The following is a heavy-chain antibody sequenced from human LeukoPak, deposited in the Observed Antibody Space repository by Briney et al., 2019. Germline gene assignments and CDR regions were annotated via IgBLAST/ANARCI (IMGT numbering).Heavy chain of an antibody. Sequence: GGSLRLSCAASGFTFSSYSMNWVRQAPGKGLEWVSSISSSSYIYYADSVKGRFTISRDNAKNSLYLQMNSLRAEDTAVYYCARETAVAGIDYYYCMDVWGKGTTVTVSS. CDR1: GFTFSSYS. V-gene: IGHV3-21*01. D-gene: IGHD6-19*01. CDR3: ARETAVAGIDYYYCMDV. CDR2: ISSSSYI. J-gene: IGHJ6*03.